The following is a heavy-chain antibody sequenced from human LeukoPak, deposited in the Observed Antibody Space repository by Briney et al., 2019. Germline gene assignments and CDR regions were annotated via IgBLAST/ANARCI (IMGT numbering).Heavy chain of an antibody. J-gene: IGHJ4*02. Sequence: QPGGSLRLSCAASGFTFSSYWMSWVRQAPGKGLEWVANIKQGGSEKFYVDSVKGRFTISRDNAKKSLYLQMNSLRAEDTAVYYCGRDRYSGSYSDYRGQGTLVTVSS. V-gene: IGHV3-7*05. CDR3: GRDRYSGSYSDY. D-gene: IGHD1-26*01. CDR2: IKQGGSEK. CDR1: GFTFSSYW.